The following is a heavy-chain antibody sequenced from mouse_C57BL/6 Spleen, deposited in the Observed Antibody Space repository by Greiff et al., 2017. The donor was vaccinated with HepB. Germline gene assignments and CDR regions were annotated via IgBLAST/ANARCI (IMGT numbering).Heavy chain of an antibody. CDR2: IDPSDSET. J-gene: IGHJ1*03. V-gene: IGHV1-52*01. CDR3: ARRGDWYFDV. Sequence: QVQLQQPGAELVRPGSSVKLSCKASGYTFTSYWMHWVKQRPIQGLEWIGNIDPSDSETHYNQKFKDKATLTVYKSSSTDYMQLSSLTSEDSAVYYCARRGDWYFDVWGTGTTVTVSS. CDR1: GYTFTSYW.